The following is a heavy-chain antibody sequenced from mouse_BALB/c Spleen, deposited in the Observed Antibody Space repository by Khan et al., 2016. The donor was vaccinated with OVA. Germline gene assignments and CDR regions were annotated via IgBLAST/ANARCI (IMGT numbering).Heavy chain of an antibody. V-gene: IGHV3-2*02. D-gene: IGHD1-1*01. CDR1: GYSITSNYA. CDR2: ISYSGST. Sequence: VQLKESGPGLVKPSQSLSLTCTVTGYSITSNYAWNWIRQFPGNKLEWMGCISYSGSTSYNPSLKSRISITRDTSKNQFFLQLNSVTTEDTATYYCARKNYYGYAVDYWGQGTSVTVSS. J-gene: IGHJ4*01. CDR3: ARKNYYGYAVDY.